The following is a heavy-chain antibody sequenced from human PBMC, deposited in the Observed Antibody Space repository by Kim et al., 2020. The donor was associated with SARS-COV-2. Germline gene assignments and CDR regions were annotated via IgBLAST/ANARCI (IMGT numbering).Heavy chain of an antibody. CDR3: ARALPWNGYDSYCFDY. CDR2: MNPNSGNT. CDR1: GYTFTNYD. Sequence: ASVKVSCKASGYTFTNYDINWVRQATGQGLEWMGWMNPNSGNTGCAQKFQGRVTMTWNTSISTAYLELSTLSSEDTAVYYCARALPWNGYDSYCFDYWGQGTLVTVSS. D-gene: IGHD5-12*01. J-gene: IGHJ4*02. V-gene: IGHV1-8*01.